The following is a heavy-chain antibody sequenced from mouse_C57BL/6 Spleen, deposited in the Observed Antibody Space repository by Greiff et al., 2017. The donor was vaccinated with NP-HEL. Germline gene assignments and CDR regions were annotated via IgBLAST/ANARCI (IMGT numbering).Heavy chain of an antibody. J-gene: IGHJ2*01. CDR3: ARIPNYYGSSDFDY. V-gene: IGHV1-59*01. CDR1: GYTFTSYW. D-gene: IGHD1-1*01. Sequence: QVQLKQPGAELVRPGTSVKLSCKASGYTFTSYWMHWVKQRPGQGLEWIGVIDPSDSYTNYNQKFKGKATLTVDTSSSTAYMQLSSLTSEDSAVYYCARIPNYYGSSDFDYWGQGTTLTVSS. CDR2: IDPSDSYT.